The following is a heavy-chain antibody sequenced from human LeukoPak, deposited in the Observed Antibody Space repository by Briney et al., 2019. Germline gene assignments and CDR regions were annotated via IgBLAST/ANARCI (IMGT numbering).Heavy chain of an antibody. J-gene: IGHJ5*02. CDR3: ARHPYCRGGSCYYVVWFDP. Sequence: SETLSLTCTVSGGCISSSSYYWGWIRQPPGKGLEWIGSIYYSGSTYYNPSLKSRVTISVDTSKNQFSLKLSSVTAADTAVYYWARHPYCRGGSCYYVVWFDPWGQGTLVTVSS. CDR2: IYYSGST. CDR1: GGCISSSSYY. V-gene: IGHV4-39*01. D-gene: IGHD2-15*01.